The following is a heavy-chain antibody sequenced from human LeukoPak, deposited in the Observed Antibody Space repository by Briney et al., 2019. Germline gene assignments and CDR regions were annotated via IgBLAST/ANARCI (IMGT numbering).Heavy chain of an antibody. J-gene: IGHJ4*02. D-gene: IGHD6-19*01. Sequence: SETLSLTCTVSGGSISSYYWSWIRQPPGKGLEWIRYIYYSGSTNYNPSLKTRVTISVDTSKNQFSLKLSSVTAADTAVYYCARHSGSRTKYYYFDYWGQGTLVTVSS. CDR1: GGSISSYY. V-gene: IGHV4-59*01. CDR3: ARHSGSRTKYYYFDY. CDR2: IYYSGST.